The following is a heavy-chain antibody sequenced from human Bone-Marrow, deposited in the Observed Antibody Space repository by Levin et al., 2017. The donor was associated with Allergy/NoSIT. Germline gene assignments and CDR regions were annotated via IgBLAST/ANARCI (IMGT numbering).Heavy chain of an antibody. D-gene: IGHD3-10*01. CDR3: ARAPSIRGVITRYYYGMDV. CDR2: MNPNSGNT. CDR1: GYTFTSYD. V-gene: IGHV1-8*01. Sequence: VASVKVSCKASGYTFTSYDINWVRQATGQGLEWMGWMNPNSGNTGYAQKFQGRVTMTRNTSISTAYMELSSLRSEDTAVYYCARAPSIRGVITRYYYGMDVWGQGTTVTVSS. J-gene: IGHJ6*02.